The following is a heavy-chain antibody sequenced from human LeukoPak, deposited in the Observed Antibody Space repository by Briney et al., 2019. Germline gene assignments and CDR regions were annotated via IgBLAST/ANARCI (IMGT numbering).Heavy chain of an antibody. CDR1: GYTFTSYY. CDR3: ARGTSYSSSWYYVDYYYYGMDV. CDR2: INPSGGST. Sequence: GASVKVSCKASGYTFTSYYMHWVRQAPGQGLEWMGLINPSGGSTSYAQKFQGRVTMTRDTSTSTVYMELSSLRSEDTAVYYCARGTSYSSSWYYVDYYYYGMDVWGRGTTVTVSS. D-gene: IGHD6-13*01. J-gene: IGHJ6*02. V-gene: IGHV1-46*01.